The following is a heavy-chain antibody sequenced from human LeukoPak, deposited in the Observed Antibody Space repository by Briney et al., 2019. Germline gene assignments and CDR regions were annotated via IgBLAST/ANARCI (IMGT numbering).Heavy chain of an antibody. J-gene: IGHJ4*02. CDR2: IYPGDSDT. Sequence: KPGESLKISCRGSGYSFNTYWIGWVRPMPGKGLEWMGIIYPGDSDTRYSPSFRGQVTMSADKSINTAYLQWSSLKASDTAMYFCARRQGCSTSSCPPDSWGQGTLVTVSS. D-gene: IGHD2-2*01. CDR1: GYSFNTYW. V-gene: IGHV5-51*01. CDR3: ARRQGCSTSSCPPDS.